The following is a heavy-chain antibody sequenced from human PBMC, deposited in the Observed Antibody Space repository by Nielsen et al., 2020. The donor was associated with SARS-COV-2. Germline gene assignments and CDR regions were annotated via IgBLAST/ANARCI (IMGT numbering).Heavy chain of an antibody. CDR3: ARDRVVVVPAATRDAFDI. CDR1: GFTFSSYS. J-gene: IGHJ3*02. CDR2: ISSSSSYI. Sequence: GESLKISCAASGFTFSSYSMNWVRQAPGKGLEWVSSISSSSSYIYYADSVKGRFTISRDNAKNSLYLQMNSLRAEDTAVYYCARDRVVVVPAATRDAFDIWGQGTMVTVSS. V-gene: IGHV3-21*01. D-gene: IGHD2-2*01.